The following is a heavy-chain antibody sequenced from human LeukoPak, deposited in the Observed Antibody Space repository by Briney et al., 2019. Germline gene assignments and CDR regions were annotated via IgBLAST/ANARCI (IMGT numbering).Heavy chain of an antibody. J-gene: IGHJ3*02. CDR3: ARDRRDLVGATGDAFDI. CDR1: GGSISRYS. CDR2: IYASGST. D-gene: IGHD1-26*01. V-gene: IGHV4-4*07. Sequence: SETLSLTCTVSGGSISRYSWSWVRQSAGKGLEWIGRIYASGSTNYNPSLKSRVTVSIDTSKNQFSLRLSSVTAADTAIYYCARDRRDLVGATGDAFDIWGQGTMVTVSS.